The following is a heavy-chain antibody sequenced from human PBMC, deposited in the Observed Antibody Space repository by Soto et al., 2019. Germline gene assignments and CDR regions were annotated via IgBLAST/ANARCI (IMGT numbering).Heavy chain of an antibody. D-gene: IGHD2-15*01. Sequence: QVQLVEAGGGVVQPGRSLRLSCAASGFTFSSYAMHWVRQAPGKGLEWVAVISYDGSNKYYADSVKGRFTISRDIYKNTLYLQMNSLRPEDTAVYYCARAGGLLLDYWGQGTLVTVSS. J-gene: IGHJ4*02. CDR2: ISYDGSNK. CDR3: ARAGGLLLDY. CDR1: GFTFSSYA. V-gene: IGHV3-30-3*01.